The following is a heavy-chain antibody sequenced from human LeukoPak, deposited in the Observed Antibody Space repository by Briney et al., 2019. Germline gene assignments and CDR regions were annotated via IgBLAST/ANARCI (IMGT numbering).Heavy chain of an antibody. J-gene: IGHJ4*02. Sequence: SETLSLTCTVSGGPISSYYWSWIRQPPGKGLEWIGYIYPSGSTNYNPSLKSRVTISGDTSKNQFSLRLSSVTAADTAVYYCAGSAAYFFDYWGQGALVTVSS. CDR3: AGSAAYFFDY. D-gene: IGHD2-2*01. V-gene: IGHV4-4*09. CDR2: IYPSGST. CDR1: GGPISSYY.